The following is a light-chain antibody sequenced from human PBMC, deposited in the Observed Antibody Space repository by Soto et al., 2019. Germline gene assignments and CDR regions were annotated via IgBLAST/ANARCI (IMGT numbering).Light chain of an antibody. J-gene: IGKJ2*01. V-gene: IGKV3-15*01. Sequence: EVVMTQSPATLSVSPGERATLSCRASESVSSNLAWYQQRPGQAPRLVIYGASTRATGIPARFSGGGSGTEFTLTISSLQSEDFAIYYCQQYGGVPYTFGQGTKLEIK. CDR1: ESVSSN. CDR2: GAS. CDR3: QQYGGVPYT.